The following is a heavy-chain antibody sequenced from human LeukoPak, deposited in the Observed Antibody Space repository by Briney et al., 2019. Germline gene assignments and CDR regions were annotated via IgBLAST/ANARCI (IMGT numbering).Heavy chain of an antibody. D-gene: IGHD3-22*01. CDR2: ISSSSSTI. J-gene: IGHJ1*01. CDR1: GFTFSSYS. V-gene: IGHV3-48*01. Sequence: GXLRLSCAASGFTFSSYSMNWVRQAPGKGLEWVSYISSSSSTIYYADSVKGRFTISRDNAKNSLYLQMNSLRAEDTAVYYCARGPLKTYYYDSSGSKTEYFQHWGQGTLVTVSS. CDR3: ARGPLKTYYYDSSGSKTEYFQH.